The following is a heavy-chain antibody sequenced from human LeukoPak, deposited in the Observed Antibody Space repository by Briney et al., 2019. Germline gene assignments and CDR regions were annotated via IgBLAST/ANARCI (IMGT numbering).Heavy chain of an antibody. J-gene: IGHJ3*02. CDR1: GFTFSSYS. D-gene: IGHD6-6*01. CDR2: ISSSSSTI. Sequence: GGSLRLSCAASGFTFSSYSMNWVRQAPGKGLEWVSYISSSSSTIYYADSVKGRFTISRDNAKNSLYLQMNSLRAEDTAVYYCARGIAGRDYDGFDIWGQGTMVTVSS. CDR3: ARGIAGRDYDGFDI. V-gene: IGHV3-48*01.